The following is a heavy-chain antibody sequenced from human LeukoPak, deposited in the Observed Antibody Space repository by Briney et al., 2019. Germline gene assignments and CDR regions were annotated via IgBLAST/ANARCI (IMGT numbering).Heavy chain of an antibody. CDR1: GFTFSSYE. Sequence: GGSLRLSCAASGFTFSSYEMNWVRQAPGKGLEWVSYISSSGSTIYYADSVKGRFTISRDNAKNSLYLQMNSLRAEDTAVYYCARAPYTYCSGGRCYFDYWGQGTLVTVSS. D-gene: IGHD2-15*01. V-gene: IGHV3-48*03. CDR3: ARAPYTYCSGGRCYFDY. J-gene: IGHJ4*02. CDR2: ISSSGSTI.